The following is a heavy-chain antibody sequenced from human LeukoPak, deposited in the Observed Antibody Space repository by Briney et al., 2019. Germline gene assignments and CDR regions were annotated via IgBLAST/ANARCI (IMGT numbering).Heavy chain of an antibody. J-gene: IGHJ4*02. CDR2: IKQDGSEK. D-gene: IGHD6-13*01. CDR1: GFSVSGYW. CDR3: AREWQGGIAAAGTRIEGDY. Sequence: GGSLRLSCAVSGFSVSGYWMTWVRQAPAKGLEWVANIKQDGSEKNYVDSVKGRFTISRDNAENSLFLQMNSLRVEDTAVHYCAREWQGGIAAAGTRIEGDYWGQGTLVAVSS. V-gene: IGHV3-7*01.